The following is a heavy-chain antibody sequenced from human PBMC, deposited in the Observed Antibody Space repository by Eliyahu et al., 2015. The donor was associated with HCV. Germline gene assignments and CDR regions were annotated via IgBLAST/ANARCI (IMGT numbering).Heavy chain of an antibody. Sequence: QLQLQESGPGLVQPSETLSLTCTVSGGSIDKSNYYWGWIRQPPGKGLEWIGSIYYGGSTYYNPSPKSRVTISVDTSKNQFSLKVNSVTAADTAVYYCARRHPHNTGSLIDSWGQGTLVTVSS. CDR3: ARRHPHNTGSLIDS. J-gene: IGHJ4*02. V-gene: IGHV4-39*01. D-gene: IGHD6-6*01. CDR2: IYYGGST. CDR1: GGSIDKSNYY.